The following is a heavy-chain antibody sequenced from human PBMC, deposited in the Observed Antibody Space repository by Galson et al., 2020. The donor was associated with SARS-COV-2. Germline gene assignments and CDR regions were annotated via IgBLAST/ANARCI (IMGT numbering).Heavy chain of an antibody. Sequence: GESLKISCAASGFTFSSYEMNWVRQAPGKGLEWVSYISSSGSTIYYADSVKGRFTISRDNAKNSLYLQMNSLRAEDTAVYYCARDQARMKIAARPLVMDYWGQGTLVTVSS. D-gene: IGHD6-6*01. V-gene: IGHV3-48*03. CDR3: ARDQARMKIAARPLVMDY. CDR1: GFTFSSYE. J-gene: IGHJ4*02. CDR2: ISSSGSTI.